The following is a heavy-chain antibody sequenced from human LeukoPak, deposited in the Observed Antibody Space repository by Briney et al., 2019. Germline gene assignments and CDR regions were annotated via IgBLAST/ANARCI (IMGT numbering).Heavy chain of an antibody. J-gene: IGHJ4*02. V-gene: IGHV3-48*01. CDR3: AKGRYSSGWSGDY. Sequence: GGSLRLSCTASGFTFSTCSMNWVRQAPGKGLEWLSYISTTSSTIYYADSVKGRFTISRDNAKNSLYLQMNSLRAEDTALYYCAKGRYSSGWSGDYWGQGTLVTVSS. CDR1: GFTFSTCS. CDR2: ISTTSSTI. D-gene: IGHD6-19*01.